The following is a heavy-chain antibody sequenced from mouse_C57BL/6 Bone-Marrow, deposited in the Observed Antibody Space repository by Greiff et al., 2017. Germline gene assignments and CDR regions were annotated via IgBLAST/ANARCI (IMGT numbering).Heavy chain of an antibody. D-gene: IGHD2-5*01. CDR3: ARDHYSNADLDY. V-gene: IGHV5-4*01. CDR1: GFTFSSYA. Sequence: EVKVVESGGGLVQPGGSLKLSCAASGFTFSSYAMSWVRQTPEKRLEWVATISDGGSYTYYPDNVKGRFTISRDNAKNNLYLQMSHLKSEDTAMYYGARDHYSNADLDYGGQGNTLTVSS. J-gene: IGHJ2*01. CDR2: ISDGGSYT.